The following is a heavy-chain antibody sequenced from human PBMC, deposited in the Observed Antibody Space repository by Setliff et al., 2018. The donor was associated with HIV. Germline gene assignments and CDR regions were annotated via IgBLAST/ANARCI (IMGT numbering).Heavy chain of an antibody. CDR1: GYTFPNYA. D-gene: IGHD2-21*02. Sequence: ASVKVSCKASGYTFPNYAIHWVRQAPGQRLEWMGWINPGNGNTKYSQKFQGRVTITRDTSATTAYMELSSLRSGDTAIFYCAREPIGGDDAFDIWGQGTMVTVSS. V-gene: IGHV1-3*01. CDR2: INPGNGNT. CDR3: AREPIGGDDAFDI. J-gene: IGHJ3*02.